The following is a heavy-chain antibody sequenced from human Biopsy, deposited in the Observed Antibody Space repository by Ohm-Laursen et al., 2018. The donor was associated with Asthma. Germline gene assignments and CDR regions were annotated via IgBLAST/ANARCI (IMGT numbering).Heavy chain of an antibody. V-gene: IGHV2-5*02. Sequence: TQTLTLTCTFSGFSLSTSGGGVGWIRQPPGKALEWLGNIYWDDDKRYSPSLQSRLTITRDTPKDQVVLTMTNVGPVDTGTYYCVHTLVGLKAFDFWGQGTLATVSS. J-gene: IGHJ4*02. D-gene: IGHD1-26*01. CDR2: IYWDDDK. CDR1: GFSLSTSGGG. CDR3: VHTLVGLKAFDF.